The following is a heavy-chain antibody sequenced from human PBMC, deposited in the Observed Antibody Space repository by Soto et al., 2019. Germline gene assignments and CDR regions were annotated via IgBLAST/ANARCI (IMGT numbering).Heavy chain of an antibody. D-gene: IGHD7-27*01. Sequence: QVQLQESGPILVKPSQTLSLTCTVSGGSISSVYDYWSWIRQSPDKGLEWIGHIYDGGSTYNNPSLTSRVTKSVDTPKNLFSLQLRSATAADTAVCYSARGPSGDIVDYWGQGTLVTVSS. J-gene: IGHJ4*02. CDR2: IYDGGST. CDR1: GGSISSVYDY. CDR3: ARGPSGDIVDY. V-gene: IGHV4-30-4*01.